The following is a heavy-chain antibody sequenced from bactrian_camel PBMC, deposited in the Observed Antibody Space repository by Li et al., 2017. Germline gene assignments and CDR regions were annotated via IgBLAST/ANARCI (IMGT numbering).Heavy chain of an antibody. Sequence: QLVESGGGLVQSGGSLRLSCAASGFTFSDNYMSWVRQDAGKGPEWVSTISGDGNITYYADAVKGRFTISRDNAKTTMYLQMNSLKSEDTALYYCAKAQRSFAYASGMDYWGKGTQVTVS. J-gene: IGHJ7*01. D-gene: IGHD6*01. CDR1: GFTFSDNY. V-gene: IGHV3-2*01. CDR2: ISGDGNIT.